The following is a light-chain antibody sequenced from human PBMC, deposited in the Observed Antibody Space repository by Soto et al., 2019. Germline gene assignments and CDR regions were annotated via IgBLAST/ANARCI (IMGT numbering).Light chain of an antibody. CDR3: QQRSNWPPYT. V-gene: IGKV1-39*01. CDR2: AAS. CDR1: QSISSD. Sequence: DIQMTQSPSSLSASVGDRVTITCRASQSISSDLNWYQQKPGKAPKLLIYAASSLQSGVPSRFSGSGSGTDFTLTISSLEPEDSAVYYCQQRSNWPPYTFGQGTKLEIK. J-gene: IGKJ2*01.